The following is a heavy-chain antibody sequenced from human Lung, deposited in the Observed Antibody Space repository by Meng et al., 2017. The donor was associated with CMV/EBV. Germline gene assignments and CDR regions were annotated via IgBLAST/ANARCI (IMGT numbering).Heavy chain of an antibody. CDR2: INPKSGAT. CDR1: GYTFTGDY. Sequence: QVQLAQSGAEGKKPGASVKVSCKTSGYTFTGDYTHWVRQSPGQGLEWMGRINPKSGATDYAQKFQGRVTLTRDTSINTAHMELNRLTSDDTAVYYCARFGEVIDYWGQGTLVTVSS. J-gene: IGHJ4*02. V-gene: IGHV1-2*06. D-gene: IGHD3-10*01. CDR3: ARFGEVIDY.